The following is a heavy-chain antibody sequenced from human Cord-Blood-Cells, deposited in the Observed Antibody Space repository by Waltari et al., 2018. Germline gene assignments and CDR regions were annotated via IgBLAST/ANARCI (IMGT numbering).Heavy chain of an antibody. CDR2: LGSGSSDI. V-gene: IGHV3-21*01. CDR1: GFTFSSYS. CDR3: ARDTTGWFDP. J-gene: IGHJ5*02. D-gene: IGHD4-17*01. Sequence: EVQLVESGGGLVKPGGSLRLSWAASGFTFSSYSMTWVRQAPGKGRAVVSALGSGSSDICYADSGKGRFTISRDNAKNSLYLKMNSLRAEDTAVYYCARDTTGWFDPWGQGTLVTVSS.